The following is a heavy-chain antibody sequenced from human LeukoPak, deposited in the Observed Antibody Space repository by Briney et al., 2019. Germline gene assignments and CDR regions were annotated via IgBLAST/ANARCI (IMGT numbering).Heavy chain of an antibody. CDR2: ISYDGSNK. CDR1: GFTFSSCA. D-gene: IGHD6-19*01. Sequence: PGRSLRLSCAASGFTFSSCAMHWVRQAPGKGLEWVAVISYDGSNKYYADSMKGRFTISRDNSKNTLYLQMNSLRAEDTAVYYCARDLAVAADDWFDPWGQGTLVTVSS. CDR3: ARDLAVAADDWFDP. J-gene: IGHJ5*02. V-gene: IGHV3-30*04.